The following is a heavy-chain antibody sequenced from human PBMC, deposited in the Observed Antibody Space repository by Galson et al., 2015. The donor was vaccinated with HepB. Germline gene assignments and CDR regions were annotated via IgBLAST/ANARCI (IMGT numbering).Heavy chain of an antibody. V-gene: IGHV3-7*03. D-gene: IGHD3-3*01. CDR3: ARGRGFLIDY. CDR1: GFASGDHY. Sequence: SLRLSCAASGFASGDHYMTWVRQAPGKGLEWVAVMNQDGSARHYVDSVRGRFTISRDNAKNSLYLQLNNLRVEDTAVYFCARGRGFLIDYWGQGTLVSVSS. CDR2: MNQDGSAR. J-gene: IGHJ4*02.